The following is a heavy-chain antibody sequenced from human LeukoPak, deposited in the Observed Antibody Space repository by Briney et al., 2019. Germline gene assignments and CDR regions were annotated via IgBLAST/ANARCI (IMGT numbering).Heavy chain of an antibody. CDR2: ISAYNGNT. J-gene: IGHJ3*02. CDR1: GYTFTSYG. V-gene: IGHV1-18*01. Sequence: ASVKVSCKASGYTFTSYGISWVRQAPGQGLEWMGWISAYNGNTNYAQKFQGRVTMTRDMSTSTVYMELSSLRSEDTAVYYCARGTRITTGAFDIWGQGTMVTVSS. CDR3: ARGTRITTGAFDI. D-gene: IGHD3-22*01.